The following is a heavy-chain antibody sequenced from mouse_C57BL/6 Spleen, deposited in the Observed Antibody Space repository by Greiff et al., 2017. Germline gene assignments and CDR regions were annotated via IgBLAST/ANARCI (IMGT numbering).Heavy chain of an antibody. CDR1: GFTFSSYA. CDR3: ARRGAYDYDRYFDV. Sequence: EVQRVESGGGLVKPGGSLKLSCAASGFTFSSYAMSWVRQTPEKRLEWVATISDGGSYTYYPDNVKGRFTISRDNAKNNLYLQMSHLKSEDTAMYYCARRGAYDYDRYFDVWGTGTTVTVSS. D-gene: IGHD2-4*01. J-gene: IGHJ1*03. CDR2: ISDGGSYT. V-gene: IGHV5-4*03.